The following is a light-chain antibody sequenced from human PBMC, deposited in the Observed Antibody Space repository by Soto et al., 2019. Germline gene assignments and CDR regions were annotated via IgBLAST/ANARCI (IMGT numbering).Light chain of an antibody. Sequence: EVVMTQSPATLSVSPGERATLSCRASQSVSSNLAWYQHKPGQAPRLLIYGASSRATGIPARFSGSGSGTEFTLTISSLQSEDFAVYYCQQYNNRPPLTFGGGTKVDIK. CDR3: QQYNNRPPLT. CDR2: GAS. J-gene: IGKJ4*01. V-gene: IGKV3-15*01. CDR1: QSVSSN.